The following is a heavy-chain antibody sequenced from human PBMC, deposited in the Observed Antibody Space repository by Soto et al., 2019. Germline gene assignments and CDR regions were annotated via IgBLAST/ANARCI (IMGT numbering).Heavy chain of an antibody. CDR3: ARGLRRPGVVPAAIYIDP. CDR1: GGSISSGGYY. CDR2: INHSGST. Sequence: PSETLSLTCTVSGGSISSGGYYWSWIRQHPGKGLEWIGEINHSGSTNYNPSLKSRVTISVDTSKNQFSLKLSSVTAADTAVYYCARGLRRPGVVPAAIYIDPWGQGTLVTVSS. J-gene: IGHJ5*02. D-gene: IGHD2-2*01. V-gene: IGHV4-39*07.